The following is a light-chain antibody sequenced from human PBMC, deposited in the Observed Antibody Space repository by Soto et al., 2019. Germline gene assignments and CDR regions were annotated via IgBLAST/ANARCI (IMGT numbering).Light chain of an antibody. J-gene: IGKJ1*01. CDR2: GAS. CDR3: HQYGRSPRT. V-gene: IGKV3-20*01. CDR1: QSVSTGC. Sequence: EIVLTQSPGTLSLSPGEGATLSYRASQSVSTGCLAWYQHKRGQPPRLLIYGASTRATGVPDRFSGSGSGTDFTLTISRLESEDFAVYYCHQYGRSPRTFGQGTEVEI.